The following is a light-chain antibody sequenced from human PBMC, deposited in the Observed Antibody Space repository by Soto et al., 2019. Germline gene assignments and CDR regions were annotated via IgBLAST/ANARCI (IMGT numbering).Light chain of an antibody. CDR3: CSYASSTIYV. CDR1: SSDVGGYNF. CDR2: DVT. V-gene: IGLV2-14*03. Sequence: QSVLTQPASLSGSPGQSITISCTGTSSDVGGYNFVSWYQQLPGNAPKLLIYDVTIRPSGVSDRFSGSKSGTTASLTISGLQAEDEADYYCCSYASSTIYVFGTGTQLTVL. J-gene: IGLJ1*01.